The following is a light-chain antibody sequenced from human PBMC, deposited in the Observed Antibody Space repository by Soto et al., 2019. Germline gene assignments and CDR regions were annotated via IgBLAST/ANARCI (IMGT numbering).Light chain of an antibody. Sequence: QSALTQPASVSDSPGQSITTSCTGTSSDVGGSNFVSWYQQHPGKPPKLSIYDVANRPSGVSNRFSCSKSGSTASLIISRLQTEDEADYYCVSYTSSTTYVFGTGTKVTVL. CDR3: VSYTSSTTYV. CDR2: DVA. CDR1: SSDVGGSNF. V-gene: IGLV2-14*03. J-gene: IGLJ1*01.